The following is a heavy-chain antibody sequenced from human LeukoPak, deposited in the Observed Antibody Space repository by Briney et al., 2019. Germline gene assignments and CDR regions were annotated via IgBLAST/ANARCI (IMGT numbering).Heavy chain of an antibody. D-gene: IGHD3-22*01. V-gene: IGHV1-69*05. CDR2: IIPIFGTA. CDR1: GGTFSSYA. J-gene: IGHJ4*02. CDR3: ASNGLGHQYYDSSGYLADY. Sequence: LWASVKVSCKASGGTFSSYAISWVRQAPGQGLEWMGGIIPIFGTANYAQKFQGRVTITTDESTSTAYMELSSLRSEDTAVYYCASNGLGHQYYDSSGYLADYWGQGTLVTVSS.